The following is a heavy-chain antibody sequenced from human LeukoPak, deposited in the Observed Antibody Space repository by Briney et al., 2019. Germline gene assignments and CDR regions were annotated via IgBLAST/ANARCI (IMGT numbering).Heavy chain of an antibody. CDR2: IYYSGST. CDR3: ARVPKAMYGMDV. CDR1: GGSISSYY. J-gene: IGHJ6*02. V-gene: IGHV4-59*12. Sequence: SETLSLTCTVSGGSISSYYWSWIRQPPGKGLEWIGYIYYSGSTNYNPSLKSRVTISVDTSKNQFSLKLSSVTAADTAVYYCARVPKAMYGMDVWGQGTTVTVSS.